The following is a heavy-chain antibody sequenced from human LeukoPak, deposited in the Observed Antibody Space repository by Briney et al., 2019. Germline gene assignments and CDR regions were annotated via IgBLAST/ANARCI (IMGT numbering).Heavy chain of an antibody. CDR1: GDSVSSNSAA. V-gene: IGHV6-1*01. CDR2: TYYRSKWYN. J-gene: IGHJ3*02. Sequence: SQTLSLTCALSGDSVSSNSAAWNWIRHSPSRGLEWLGRTYYRSKWYNDYAVSVKSRITINPDTSKNQFSLQLNSVTPEDTAVYYCAIDPYDFWSGSINAFDIWGQGTMVTVSS. CDR3: AIDPYDFWSGSINAFDI. D-gene: IGHD3-3*01.